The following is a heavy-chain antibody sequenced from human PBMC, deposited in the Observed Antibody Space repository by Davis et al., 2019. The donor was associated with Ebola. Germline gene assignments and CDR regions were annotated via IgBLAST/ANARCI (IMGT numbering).Heavy chain of an antibody. CDR1: GFRFENYG. CDR3: VKGVFES. Sequence: GGSLRLSCDASGFRFENYGMYWVRQAPGKGLEWVSLINGNGGSTYYVDSVKGRFSTSRDNSGDSLFLQMNNLRVDDTAIYYCVKGVFESWGQGALVTVSS. CDR2: INGNGGST. J-gene: IGHJ5*01. V-gene: IGHV3-43*02.